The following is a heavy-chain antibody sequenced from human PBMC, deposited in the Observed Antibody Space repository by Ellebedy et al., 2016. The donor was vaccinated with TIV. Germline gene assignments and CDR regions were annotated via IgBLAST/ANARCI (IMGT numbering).Heavy chain of an antibody. J-gene: IGHJ6*03. D-gene: IGHD3-22*01. CDR2: IYRSGST. CDR1: GDSISSGGYY. Sequence: SETLSLTXAVSGDSISSGGYYWSWIRQPAGKGLEWIGRIYRSGSTNYNPSLKSRVTMSVDTSKNQFSLKLSSLTAADTAVYFCARAVLSSGDYDYYSYYYMDVWGKGTTVTVSS. CDR3: ARAVLSSGDYDYYSYYYMDV. V-gene: IGHV4-61*02.